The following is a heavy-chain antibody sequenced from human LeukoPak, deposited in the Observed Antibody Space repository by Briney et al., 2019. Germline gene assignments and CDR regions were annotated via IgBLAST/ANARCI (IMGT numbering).Heavy chain of an antibody. CDR1: GGSFSGYY. V-gene: IGHV4-34*01. D-gene: IGHD3-22*01. CDR3: ARQAYYYDSGGFSNYFDC. Sequence: SETLSLTCAVYGGSFSGYYWSWIRQPPGKGLEWIGEINHSGSTNYNPSLKSRVTISVDTSKNQFSLKLSSVTAADTAVYYCARQAYYYDSGGFSNYFDCWGQGTLVTVSS. CDR2: INHSGST. J-gene: IGHJ4*02.